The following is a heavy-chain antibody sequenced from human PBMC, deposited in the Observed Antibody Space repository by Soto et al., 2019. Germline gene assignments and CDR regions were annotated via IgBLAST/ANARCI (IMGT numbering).Heavy chain of an antibody. CDR1: GSSIITSSYH. J-gene: IGHJ4*02. V-gene: IGHV4-39*02. CDR2: IYYSGST. Sequence: SSETLSLTCTVSGSSIITSSYHWAWIRQPPGKGLEWIASIYYSGSTYYNPSLKSRATISVDTSKNQFSLKLTSVTAADTAVYYFAREYESSPTDWGQGTLVTVSS. D-gene: IGHD6-13*01. CDR3: AREYESSPTD.